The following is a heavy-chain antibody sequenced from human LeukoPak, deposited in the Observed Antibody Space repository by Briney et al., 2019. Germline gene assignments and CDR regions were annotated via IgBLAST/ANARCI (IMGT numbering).Heavy chain of an antibody. D-gene: IGHD1-26*01. CDR2: MNPNSGNT. CDR1: GYTFTSYD. CDR3: ARGRGSGSYWVLARRYYFDY. J-gene: IGHJ4*02. V-gene: IGHV1-8*01. Sequence: ASVKVSCKASGYTFTSYDINWVRQATGQGLEWMGWMNPNSGNTGYAQKFQGRVTMTRNTSISTAYMELSSLRSEDTAVYYCARGRGSGSYWVLARRYYFDYWGQGTLVTVSS.